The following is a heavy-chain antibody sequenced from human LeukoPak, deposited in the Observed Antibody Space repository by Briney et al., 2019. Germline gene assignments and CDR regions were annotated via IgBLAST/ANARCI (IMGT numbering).Heavy chain of an antibody. V-gene: IGHV5-51*01. CDR2: IYPDDSDT. Sequence: GESLKISCKGSGYSFTNYWIGWVCQMPGKGLGWMGIIYPDDSDTRYSPSFQGQVTISADKSISTAYLQWSSLKASDTAIYYCARGVVPAFYYYGMDVWGQGTTVTVSS. CDR1: GYSFTNYW. J-gene: IGHJ6*02. CDR3: ARGVVPAFYYYGMDV. D-gene: IGHD2-2*01.